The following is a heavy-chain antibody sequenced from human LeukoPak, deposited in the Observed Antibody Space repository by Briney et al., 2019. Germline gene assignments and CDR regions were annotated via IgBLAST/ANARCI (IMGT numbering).Heavy chain of an antibody. CDR2: TRNKANSYTT. V-gene: IGHV3-72*01. CDR3: AKVPGPDYSSSCFDY. D-gene: IGHD6-13*01. CDR1: GFTFSDHC. Sequence: GGSLRLSCAASGFTFSDHCMDWVRQAPGKGLEWVGRTRNKANSYTTEYAASVKGRFTISRDDSKNSLYLQMNSLKTEDTAVYYCAKVPGPDYSSSCFDYWGQGTLVTVSS. J-gene: IGHJ4*02.